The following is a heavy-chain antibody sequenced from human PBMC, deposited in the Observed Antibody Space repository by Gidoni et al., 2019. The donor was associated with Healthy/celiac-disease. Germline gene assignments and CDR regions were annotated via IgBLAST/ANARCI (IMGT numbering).Heavy chain of an antibody. D-gene: IGHD3-3*01. CDR3: ASTLAIYYYYGMDV. J-gene: IGHJ6*02. CDR1: GVTYSDYY. Sequence: QVQLVEPGGGLVKPGGSLRLSCAAAGVTYSDYYMSWIRQAPGKGLEWVSYISSSSSYTNYADSVKGRFTISRDNAKNSLYLQMNSLRAEDTAVYYCASTLAIYYYYGMDVWGQGTTVTVSS. V-gene: IGHV3-11*06. CDR2: ISSSSSYT.